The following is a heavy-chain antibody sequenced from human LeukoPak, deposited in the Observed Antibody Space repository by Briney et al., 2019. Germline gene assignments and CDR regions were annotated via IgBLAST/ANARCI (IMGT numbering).Heavy chain of an antibody. Sequence: NSSETLSLTCTVSGGSISSGGCYWSWIRQHPGKGLEWIGYIYYSGSTYYNPSLKSRVTISVDTSKNQFSLKLSSVTAADTAVYYCARGPAPSYYDYVWGSYRRYYFDYWGQGTLVTVSS. V-gene: IGHV4-31*03. CDR1: GGSISSGGCY. J-gene: IGHJ4*02. D-gene: IGHD3-16*02. CDR3: ARGPAPSYYDYVWGSYRRYYFDY. CDR2: IYYSGST.